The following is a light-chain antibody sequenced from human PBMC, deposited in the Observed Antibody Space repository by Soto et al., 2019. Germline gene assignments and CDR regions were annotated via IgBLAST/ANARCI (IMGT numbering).Light chain of an antibody. Sequence: LTQPPSASGTPGQRVTISCSGSSSNIGSNTVNWYQQLPGTAPKLLIYSNNQRPSGVPDRFSGSKSGTSASLAISGLQSEDEADYYCAAWDDSLNGYVFGTGTKVTVL. CDR1: SSNIGSNT. J-gene: IGLJ1*01. V-gene: IGLV1-44*01. CDR2: SNN. CDR3: AAWDDSLNGYV.